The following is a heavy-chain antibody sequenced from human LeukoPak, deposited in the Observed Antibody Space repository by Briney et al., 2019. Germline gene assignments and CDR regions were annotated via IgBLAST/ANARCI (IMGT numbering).Heavy chain of an antibody. J-gene: IGHJ4*02. Sequence: PGGSLRLSCAASGFTFSSYSMNWVRQAPGKGLEWVSPISSLSNYIYYEDSVKGRFTISRDYAKNSLYLQMNSLRAEDTAVYYCARDWGNWDFDYWGQGTLVIVSS. D-gene: IGHD1-1*01. CDR2: ISSLSNYI. CDR1: GFTFSSYS. CDR3: ARDWGNWDFDY. V-gene: IGHV3-21*01.